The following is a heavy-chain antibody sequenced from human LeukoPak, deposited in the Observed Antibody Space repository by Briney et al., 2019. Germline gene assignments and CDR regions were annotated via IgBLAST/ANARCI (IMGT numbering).Heavy chain of an antibody. CDR1: GGSISSYY. D-gene: IGHD1-26*01. V-gene: IGHV4-59*01. Sequence: PSETLSLTCTVSGGSISSYYWSWIRQPPGKELEWLGYIYYSGSTNYNPSLKSRVTISVDTSKNQFSLKLSSVTAADTAVYYCARAEWELGGGLFDYWGQGTLVTVSS. CDR2: IYYSGST. J-gene: IGHJ4*02. CDR3: ARAEWELGGGLFDY.